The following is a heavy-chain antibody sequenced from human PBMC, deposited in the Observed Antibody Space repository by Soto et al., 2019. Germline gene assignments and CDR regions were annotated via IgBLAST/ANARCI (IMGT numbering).Heavy chain of an antibody. CDR3: ARDSSLEIDY. Sequence: SETLSLTCTVSGGSISSGGYYWSWIRQHPGKGLEWIGYIYYSGSTYYNPSLKSRVTISVDTSKNQFSLKLSSVTAADTAVYYCARDSSLEIDYWGQGTLVTVSS. D-gene: IGHD6-6*01. CDR1: GGSISSGGYY. J-gene: IGHJ4*02. CDR2: IYYSGST. V-gene: IGHV4-31*03.